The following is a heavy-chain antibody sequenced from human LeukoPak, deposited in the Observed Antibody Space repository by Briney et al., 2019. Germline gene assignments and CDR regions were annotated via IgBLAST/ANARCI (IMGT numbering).Heavy chain of an antibody. D-gene: IGHD1-7*01. Sequence: SETLSLTCAVYGGSFSGYNWTWIRQPPGKGLEWIGEINHNGSTDYNPSLKSRVTISVDTSKNQFSLKVSSVTAADTAVYYCARPSGTTPFKRFDYWGQGALVTVSS. CDR1: GGSFSGYN. J-gene: IGHJ4*02. V-gene: IGHV4-34*01. CDR2: INHNGST. CDR3: ARPSGTTPFKRFDY.